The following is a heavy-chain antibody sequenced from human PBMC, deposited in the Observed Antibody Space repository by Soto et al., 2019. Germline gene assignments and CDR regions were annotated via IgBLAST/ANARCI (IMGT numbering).Heavy chain of an antibody. CDR3: ARAAGYHYDSSGYQYWYFDL. V-gene: IGHV1-69*06. Sequence: QVQLVQSGAEVRKPGSSVKVSCKVSGGTFSSYAISGVRQAPGQGLEWMGGIIPMFGTPNYAQKFQGRVTITADKSTYTAYMELNSLTSEDTAVYYCARAAGYHYDSSGYQYWYFDLWGRGTLVTVSS. CDR2: IIPMFGTP. J-gene: IGHJ2*01. D-gene: IGHD3-22*01. CDR1: GGTFSSYA.